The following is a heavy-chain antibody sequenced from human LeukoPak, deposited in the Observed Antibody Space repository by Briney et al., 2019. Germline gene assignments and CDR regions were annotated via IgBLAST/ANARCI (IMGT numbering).Heavy chain of an antibody. CDR2: ISGSAHKI. CDR1: GFTFRNGL. CDR3: AGRVTGYSSGYVY. Sequence: GGSLRPSCAASGFTFRNGLMNLVRPAPEKGLDWVSVISGSAHKIRYADSVKGRFTISRDNSENTVYLQMNNLRAEDTALYYCAGRVTGYSSGYVYWGQGTLVTVSS. J-gene: IGHJ4*02. D-gene: IGHD5-18*01. V-gene: IGHV3-23*01.